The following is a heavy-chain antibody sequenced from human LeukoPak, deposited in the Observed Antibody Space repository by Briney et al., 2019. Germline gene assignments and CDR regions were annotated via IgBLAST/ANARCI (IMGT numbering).Heavy chain of an antibody. V-gene: IGHV3-30*07. CDR3: ARDRGAAAGTKGFSWFDP. J-gene: IGHJ5*02. D-gene: IGHD6-13*01. Sequence: DSVKGRFTISRDNSKNTLYLQINILRAEDTAVYYCARDRGAAAGTKGFSWFDPWGQGTLVTVSS.